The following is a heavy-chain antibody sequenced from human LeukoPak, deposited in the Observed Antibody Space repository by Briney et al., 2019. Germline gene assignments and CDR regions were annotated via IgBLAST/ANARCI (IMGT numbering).Heavy chain of an antibody. V-gene: IGHV4-59*01. CDR1: GGSISGYY. Sequence: SETLSLTCTVSGGSISGYYWSWIRQPPGKGLEWIGYIYYTGSTNYNPSLKSRVTILVDTSKNQFSLKLSSVTAAGTAVYYCARDGWFGEPRWGQGTLVTVSS. CDR2: IYYTGST. CDR3: ARDGWFGEPR. D-gene: IGHD3-10*01. J-gene: IGHJ1*01.